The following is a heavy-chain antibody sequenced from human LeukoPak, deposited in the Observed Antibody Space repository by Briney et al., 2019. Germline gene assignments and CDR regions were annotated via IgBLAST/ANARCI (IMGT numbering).Heavy chain of an antibody. Sequence: GGSLRLSCAASGFTFSSYAMHWVRQAPGKGLEWVAVISYDGSNKYYADSVKGRFTISRDNAKNSLYLQMNSLSAEDTAVYYCARSDWFDPWGQGTLVIVSS. CDR3: ARSDWFDP. J-gene: IGHJ5*02. CDR2: ISYDGSNK. CDR1: GFTFSSYA. V-gene: IGHV3-30*04. D-gene: IGHD2-21*01.